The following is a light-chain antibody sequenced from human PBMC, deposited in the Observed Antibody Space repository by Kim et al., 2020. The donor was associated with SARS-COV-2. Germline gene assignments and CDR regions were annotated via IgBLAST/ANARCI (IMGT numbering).Light chain of an antibody. Sequence: QSALTQPPSVSGSPGQSVTISCAGIGSDGPDYNYVSWYQHYPGRAPKLIIYDVYRRPSGVSSRFSGSKSGKTATLTISGLQAEDECDYYCTSCLRSYVVVGGGTQLTVL. CDR2: DVY. V-gene: IGLV2-14*03. J-gene: IGLJ2*01. CDR3: TSCLRSYVV. CDR1: GSDGPDYNY.